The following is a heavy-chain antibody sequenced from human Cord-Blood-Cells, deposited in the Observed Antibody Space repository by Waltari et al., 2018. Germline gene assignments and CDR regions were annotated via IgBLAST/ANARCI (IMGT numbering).Heavy chain of an antibody. Sequence: SYGMHWVRQAPGKGLEWVAVISYDGSNKYYAEAVKGRFTISRDNSKNTLYLQMNSLRAEDTAVYYCANDGWGMGGSCSDYWGQGTLVTVSS. CDR1: SYG. D-gene: IGHD1-26*01. J-gene: IGHJ4*02. V-gene: IGHV3-30*18. CDR3: ANDGWGMGGSCSDY. CDR2: ISYDGSNK.